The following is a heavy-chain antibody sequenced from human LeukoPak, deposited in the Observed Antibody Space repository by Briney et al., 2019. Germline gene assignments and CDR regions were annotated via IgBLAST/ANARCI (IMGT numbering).Heavy chain of an antibody. CDR1: GFTVSSNY. CDR3: AREVVEYYDILTGYYYYYGMDV. V-gene: IGHV3-53*01. D-gene: IGHD3-9*01. CDR2: IYSGGST. J-gene: IGHJ6*02. Sequence: PGGSLRLSCAASGFTVSSNYMSWVRQAPGKGLEWVSVIYSGGSTYYADSVKGRFTISRDNSKNTLYLQMNSLRAEDTAVYYCAREVVEYYDILTGYYYYYGMDVWGQGTMVTVSS.